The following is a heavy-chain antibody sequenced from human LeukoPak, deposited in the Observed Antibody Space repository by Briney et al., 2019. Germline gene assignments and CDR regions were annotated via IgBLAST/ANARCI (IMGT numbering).Heavy chain of an antibody. Sequence: ASVKVSSKASGYTFTGYYMHWVRQAPGQGLEWMGWIKPNGGGANFAQKFQGRVTMTRDTSISTAYMELSRLRSDDTAVYYCARDPDYGSGSYHFYYFDHWGQGTLVTVSS. CDR2: IKPNGGGA. J-gene: IGHJ4*02. V-gene: IGHV1-2*02. CDR1: GYTFTGYY. CDR3: ARDPDYGSGSYHFYYFDH. D-gene: IGHD3-10*01.